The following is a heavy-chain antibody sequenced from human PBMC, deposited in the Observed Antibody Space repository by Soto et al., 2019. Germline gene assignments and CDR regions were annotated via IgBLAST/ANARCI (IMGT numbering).Heavy chain of an antibody. CDR1: GYTFTSYG. D-gene: IGHD6-19*01. Sequence: ASVKVSCKASGYTFTSYGISWVRQAPGQGLEWMGWISAYNGNTNYAQKLQGRVTMTTDTSTSTAYMELRSLRSDDTAVYYCVRDRRSSGADAFDIRAQRTMVTGSS. CDR3: VRDRRSSGADAFDI. J-gene: IGHJ3*02. CDR2: ISAYNGNT. V-gene: IGHV1-18*01.